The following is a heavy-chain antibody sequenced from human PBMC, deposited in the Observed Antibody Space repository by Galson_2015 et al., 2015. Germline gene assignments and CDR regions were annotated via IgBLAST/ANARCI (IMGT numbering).Heavy chain of an antibody. D-gene: IGHD2-15*01. CDR3: AKDNEGYCSDGHCYSYYYYAWTS. V-gene: IGHV3-30*18. J-gene: IGHJ6*02. CDR1: GFTFSSCG. CDR2: VSDEGSIK. Sequence: SLRLSCAASGFTFSSCGMHWVRQAPGKGLEWVALVSDEGSIKEYADSVKGRFTISRDNSKNTLSLQMNSLRAEDTAIYYRAKDNEGYCSDGHCYSYYYYAWTSGAKEPRSPSP.